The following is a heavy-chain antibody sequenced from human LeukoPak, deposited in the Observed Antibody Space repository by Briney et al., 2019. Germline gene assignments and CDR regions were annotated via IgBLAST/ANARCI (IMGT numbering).Heavy chain of an antibody. Sequence: SVKVSCKASGGTVSSYAISRVRQAPGQGLEWMGGIIPIFGTANYAQKFQGRVTITADESTSTAYMELSSLRSEDTAVYYCARAIGFGELFPGYWGQGTLVTVSS. V-gene: IGHV1-69*13. CDR2: IIPIFGTA. D-gene: IGHD3-10*01. CDR3: ARAIGFGELFPGY. J-gene: IGHJ4*02. CDR1: GGTVSSYA.